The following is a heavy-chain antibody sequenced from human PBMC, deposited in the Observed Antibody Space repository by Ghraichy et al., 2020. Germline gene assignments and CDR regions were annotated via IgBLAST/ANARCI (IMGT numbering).Heavy chain of an antibody. D-gene: IGHD3-22*01. CDR1: GFTFSSYA. Sequence: GGSLRLSCSASGFTFSSYAMHWVRQAPGKGLEYVSAISSNEGSTYYADSVKGRFTISRDNSKNTLYLQMSSLRAEDTAVYYCVKNYYDNSGYPDDFDYWGQGTLVTVSS. V-gene: IGHV3-64D*06. J-gene: IGHJ4*02. CDR2: ISSNEGST. CDR3: VKNYYDNSGYPDDFDY.